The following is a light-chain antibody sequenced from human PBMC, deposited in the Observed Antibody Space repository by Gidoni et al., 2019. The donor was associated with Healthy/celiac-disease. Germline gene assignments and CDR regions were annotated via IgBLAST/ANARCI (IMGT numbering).Light chain of an antibody. Sequence: YVLTQPPPESVAPGKTARITCGGNNIGSKSVHWYQQKPGQAPVLVIYYDSDRPSGIPERFSGSNSGNTATLTISRVEAGDEADYYCQVWDSISDHVVFGGGTKLTVL. CDR3: QVWDSISDHVV. CDR1: NIGSKS. CDR2: YDS. V-gene: IGLV3-21*04. J-gene: IGLJ2*01.